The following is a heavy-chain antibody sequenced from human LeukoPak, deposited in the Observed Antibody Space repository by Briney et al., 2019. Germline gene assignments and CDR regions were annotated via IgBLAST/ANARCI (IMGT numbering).Heavy chain of an antibody. Sequence: ASVKVSCKVSGYTFTDYDINWVRQATGQGLEWMGSMNPSRGNTGYAQKFQDRFTITRDTSISTIYMELRSLRSEDPAVYFCARGRVTMFGPVGWYFDFWGRGTLLTVSS. CDR3: ARGRVTMFGPVGWYFDF. D-gene: IGHD3-3*01. CDR2: MNPSRGNT. V-gene: IGHV1-8*02. J-gene: IGHJ2*01. CDR1: GYTFTDYD.